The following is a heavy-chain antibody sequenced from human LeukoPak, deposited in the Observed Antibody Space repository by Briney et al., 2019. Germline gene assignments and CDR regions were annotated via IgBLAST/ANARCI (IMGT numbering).Heavy chain of an antibody. V-gene: IGHV1-46*01. J-gene: IGHJ4*02. D-gene: IGHD6-13*01. CDR2: INPSGGST. CDR3: ARAEYSSSWYGDY. CDR1: GYTFITYY. Sequence: GASVKVSCKASGYTFITYYMHWVRQAPGQGLEWMGIINPSGGSTSYAQKFQGRVTMTRDTSISTAYMELSRLRSDDTAVYYCARAEYSSSWYGDYWGQGTLVTVSS.